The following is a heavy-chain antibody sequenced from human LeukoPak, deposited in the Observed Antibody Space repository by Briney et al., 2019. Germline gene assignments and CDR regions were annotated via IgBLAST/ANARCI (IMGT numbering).Heavy chain of an antibody. Sequence: SETLSLTCTVSGGSISSYYWSWIRQPPGKGLEWIGYIYYSGRTNYNPSLKSRVTISVDTSKNQFSLKLSSVTAADTAVYYCARAPYPDYSNYFDYWGQGTLVTVSS. CDR1: GGSISSYY. V-gene: IGHV4-59*08. J-gene: IGHJ4*02. CDR2: IYYSGRT. CDR3: ARAPYPDYSNYFDY. D-gene: IGHD4-11*01.